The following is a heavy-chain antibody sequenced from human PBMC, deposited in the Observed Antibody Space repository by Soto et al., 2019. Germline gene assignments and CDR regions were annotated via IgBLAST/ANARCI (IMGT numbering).Heavy chain of an antibody. V-gene: IGHV3-33*01. CDR2: IWYDGRNK. D-gene: IGHD6-13*01. Sequence: QVQLVESGGGVVQPGRSLRLSCAASGFTFSSYGMHWVRQAPGKGLEWVAVIWYDGRNKYYADSVKGRFTISRDNSKNTLYLQMNSLRAEDTAVYYCARDPGSLTFVPWGQGTLVTVSS. CDR3: ARDPGSLTFVP. J-gene: IGHJ5*02. CDR1: GFTFSSYG.